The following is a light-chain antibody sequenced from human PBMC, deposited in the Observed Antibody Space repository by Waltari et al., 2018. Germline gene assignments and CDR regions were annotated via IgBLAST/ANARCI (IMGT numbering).Light chain of an antibody. CDR1: QSISSH. Sequence: DIQLTQSPSSLSASLGDRVTIICRASQSISSHLNWYQQKPGKAPKLLIYAASKLQSGVPSRFSGSGSGTDFTLTISSLQPEDFATYYCQQTYSAPFGQGTKLDI. CDR3: QQTYSAP. CDR2: AAS. V-gene: IGKV1-39*01. J-gene: IGKJ2*01.